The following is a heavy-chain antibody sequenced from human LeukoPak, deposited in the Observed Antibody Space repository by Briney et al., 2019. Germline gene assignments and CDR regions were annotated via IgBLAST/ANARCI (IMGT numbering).Heavy chain of an antibody. CDR2: ISAYNGNT. Sequence: ASVKVSCKASGYTFTSYGISWVRQAPGQGLEWMGWISAYNGNTNYAQKLQGRVTMTTDTSTSTAYMEVRSLRSDDTAVYYCARAGIAAAGRGNLDYWGQGTLVTVST. CDR1: GYTFTSYG. D-gene: IGHD6-13*01. J-gene: IGHJ4*02. V-gene: IGHV1-18*01. CDR3: ARAGIAAAGRGNLDY.